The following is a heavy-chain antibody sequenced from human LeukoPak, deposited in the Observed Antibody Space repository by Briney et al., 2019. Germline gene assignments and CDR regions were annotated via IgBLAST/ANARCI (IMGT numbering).Heavy chain of an antibody. CDR2: IKQDGSEK. J-gene: IGHJ4*02. CDR1: GFTFSSYA. CDR3: ARVSVDGSEFMYYYDSSGQYYFDY. V-gene: IGHV3-7*01. D-gene: IGHD3-22*01. Sequence: GGSLRLSCAASGFTFSSYAMHWVRQAPGKGLEWVANIKQDGSEKDYVDSVKGRFTISRDNAKNSLYLQMNSLRAEDTAVYYCARVSVDGSEFMYYYDSSGQYYFDYWGQGTLVTVSS.